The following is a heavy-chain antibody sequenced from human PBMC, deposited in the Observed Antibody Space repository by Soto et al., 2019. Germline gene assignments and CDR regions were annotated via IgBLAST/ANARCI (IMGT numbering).Heavy chain of an antibody. D-gene: IGHD5-18*01. CDR3: ARDRGYRSGSFGS. CDR2: IYSDGTT. J-gene: IGHJ5*02. V-gene: IGHV4-4*07. CDR1: GGSISDYY. Sequence: SETLSLTCIVSGGSISDYYWSWIRQPAGKELEWIGRIYSDGTTNYNPSLKGRGTMSVDTSKKQISLKLTSVTAADTAMYYCARDRGYRSGSFGSWGQGVLVTVSS.